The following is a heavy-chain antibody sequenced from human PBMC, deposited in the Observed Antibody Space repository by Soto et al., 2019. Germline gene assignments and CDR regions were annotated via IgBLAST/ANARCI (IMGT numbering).Heavy chain of an antibody. Sequence: QVQLVESGGGVVQPGRSLRLSCAASGFTFSSYGMHWVRQAPGKGLEWVAVITYDGSNKYYADSVKGRLTISRDNSNTTLSLQTNRLRAEDTALYYCSPCFGAFDYWGQGTLFTVSS. V-gene: IGHV3-30*03. CDR1: GFTFSSYG. CDR2: ITYDGSNK. CDR3: SPCFGAFDY. D-gene: IGHD3-10*01. J-gene: IGHJ4*02.